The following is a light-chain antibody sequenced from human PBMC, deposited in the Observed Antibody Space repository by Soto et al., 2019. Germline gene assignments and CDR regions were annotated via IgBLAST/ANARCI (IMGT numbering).Light chain of an antibody. Sequence: QSVLTQPASVSGSPGQSITISCTGTSSDVGGSNYVSWYQQHPGKAPKLMIYEVSHRPSGVSIRFSGSKSGNTASLTISGLQAEDESDYYCSSYTSSTTLVFGGGTKVTVL. CDR1: SSDVGGSNY. CDR3: SSYTSSTTLV. V-gene: IGLV2-14*01. J-gene: IGLJ3*02. CDR2: EVS.